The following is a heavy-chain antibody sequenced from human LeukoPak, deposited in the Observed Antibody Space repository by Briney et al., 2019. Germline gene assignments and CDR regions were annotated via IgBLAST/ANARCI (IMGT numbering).Heavy chain of an antibody. CDR1: GFTFSSYG. Sequence: GGSLRLSCAASGFTFSSYGMHWVRQAPGKGLGWVAVISYDGSNKYYADSVKGRFTISRDNSKNTLYLQMNSLRAEDTAVYYCAKGWVITFGGVIVNDAFDIWGQGTMVTVSS. CDR2: ISYDGSNK. V-gene: IGHV3-30*18. CDR3: AKGWVITFGGVIVNDAFDI. D-gene: IGHD3-16*02. J-gene: IGHJ3*02.